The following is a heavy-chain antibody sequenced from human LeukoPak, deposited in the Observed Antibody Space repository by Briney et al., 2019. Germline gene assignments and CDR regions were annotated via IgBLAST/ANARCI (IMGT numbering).Heavy chain of an antibody. Sequence: PSETLSLTYAVYGGSFSGYYWSWIRQPPGKGLEWIGEINHSGSTNYNPSLKSRVNISVDTSKNQFSLKLSPVTAADTAVYYCARRHYVWGSYRYRSYFDYWGQGTLVTVSS. V-gene: IGHV4-34*01. CDR1: GGSFSGYY. CDR2: INHSGST. CDR3: ARRHYVWGSYRYRSYFDY. J-gene: IGHJ4*02. D-gene: IGHD3-16*02.